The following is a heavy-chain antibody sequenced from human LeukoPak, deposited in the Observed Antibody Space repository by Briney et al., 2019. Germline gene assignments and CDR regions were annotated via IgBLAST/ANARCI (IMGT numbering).Heavy chain of an antibody. Sequence: GASVKVSCKVSGYTLTDLAMHWVRQAPGQGLEWMGGFDPEAGERIYAQKFQGRVTMTEDTSTDTADMELSSLGSDDTAVYFCATASRGYDYVWGSSYGLDVWGKGTTVTVSS. V-gene: IGHV1-24*01. J-gene: IGHJ6*04. D-gene: IGHD3-16*01. CDR3: ATASRGYDYVWGSSYGLDV. CDR2: FDPEAGER. CDR1: GYTLTDLA.